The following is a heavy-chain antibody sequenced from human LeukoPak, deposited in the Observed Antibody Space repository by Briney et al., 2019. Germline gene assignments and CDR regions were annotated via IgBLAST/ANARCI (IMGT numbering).Heavy chain of an antibody. CDR3: ARGPAYYYDSSGYSQDY. CDR2: INHSGST. D-gene: IGHD3-22*01. CDR1: GGSFSGYY. Sequence: PSETLSLTCVVYGGSFSGYYWTWIRQPPGKGLEWIGEINHSGSTNYNPSLKSRVTISVDTSKNQFSLKLSSVTAADTAVYYCARGPAYYYDSSGYSQDYWGQGTLVTVSS. V-gene: IGHV4-34*01. J-gene: IGHJ4*02.